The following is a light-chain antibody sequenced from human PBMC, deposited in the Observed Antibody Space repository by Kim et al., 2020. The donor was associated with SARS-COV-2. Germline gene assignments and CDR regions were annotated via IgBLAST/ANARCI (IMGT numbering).Light chain of an antibody. V-gene: IGLV1-40*01. CDR3: QSYDSSLSSSI. CDR2: GNT. J-gene: IGLJ2*01. Sequence: QSVLTQPPSVSGPPGHRVTISCTGSSSNIGAGYDVHWYQQLPGTAPKLLIYGNTNRPSGVPDRFSGSKSGTSASLAITGLQAEDEADYYCQSYDSSLSSSIFGGGTQLTVL. CDR1: SSNIGAGYD.